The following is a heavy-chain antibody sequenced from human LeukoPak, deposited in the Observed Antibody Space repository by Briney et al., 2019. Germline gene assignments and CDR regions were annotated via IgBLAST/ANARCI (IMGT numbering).Heavy chain of an antibody. V-gene: IGHV1-69*04. CDR2: IIPVVGVI. J-gene: IGHJ4*02. CDR3: VRVLY. Sequence: SVKVSCKASGGTFSTYSISWVRQAPGQGLEWMGRIIPVVGVINYAQTFQGRVTISADKATNTAYMELTNLTSDDTAIYYCVRVLYWGQGTLVTVSS. CDR1: GGTFSTYS.